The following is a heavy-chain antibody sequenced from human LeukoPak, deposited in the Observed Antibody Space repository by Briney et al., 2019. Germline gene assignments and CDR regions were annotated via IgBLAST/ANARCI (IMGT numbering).Heavy chain of an antibody. D-gene: IGHD3-22*01. J-gene: IGHJ5*02. Sequence: ASVKVSCKASGYTFTSYGISWVRQAPGQGLEWMGWISAYNGNTNYPQKLQGRVTMTTDTSTSTACMELRSLRFDDTAVYYCARAPRGDYDSSGYAPRTTWFDPWGQGTLVTVSS. CDR2: ISAYNGNT. V-gene: IGHV1-18*01. CDR3: ARAPRGDYDSSGYAPRTTWFDP. CDR1: GYTFTSYG.